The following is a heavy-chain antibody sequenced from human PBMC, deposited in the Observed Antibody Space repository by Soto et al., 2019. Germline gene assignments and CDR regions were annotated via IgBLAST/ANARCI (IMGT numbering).Heavy chain of an antibody. D-gene: IGHD2-2*01. Sequence: HVQLVESGGGVVQPGRSLRLSCAASGFTFSSYGMHWVRQAPGKGLEWVAVIWYDGSNKYYADSVKGRFTISRDNSKNTLYLQMNSLRAEDTAVYYCARDLGCSSTSCYLGRIDPWGQGTLVTVSS. CDR2: IWYDGSNK. CDR3: ARDLGCSSTSCYLGRIDP. CDR1: GFTFSSYG. V-gene: IGHV3-33*01. J-gene: IGHJ5*02.